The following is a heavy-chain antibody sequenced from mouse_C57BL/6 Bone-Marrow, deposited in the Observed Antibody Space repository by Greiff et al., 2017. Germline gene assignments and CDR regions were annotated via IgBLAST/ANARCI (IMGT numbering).Heavy chain of an antibody. J-gene: IGHJ2*01. Sequence: QVQLQQSGPELVKPGASVTISCKASGYAFTSSWMHWVKQRPGKGLEWIGRIYPGDGATNYNGKFKGKATLTVDKSFSTAYMQLHSLTSEDSAVYFWARALYYYGNSYYFDCWGQGTTLTVSS. CDR3: ARALYYYGNSYYFDC. CDR1: GYAFTSSW. D-gene: IGHD2-1*01. V-gene: IGHV1-82*01. CDR2: IYPGDGAT.